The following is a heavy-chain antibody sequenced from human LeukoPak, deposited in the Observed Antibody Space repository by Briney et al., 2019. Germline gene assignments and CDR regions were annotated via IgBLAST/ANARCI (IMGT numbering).Heavy chain of an antibody. CDR3: ARAYNRATFDY. J-gene: IGHJ4*02. V-gene: IGHV4-39*01. CDR1: GGSISNSGYY. CDR2: IYYSGDT. Sequence: NPSETLSLTCTVSGGSISNSGYYWGWIRQPPGKGLEWIGSIYYSGDTYYNPSLKSRVTISVDTSKNQFSLKLSSVTAADTTVCYCARAYNRATFDYWGQGTLVTVSS. D-gene: IGHD1-14*01.